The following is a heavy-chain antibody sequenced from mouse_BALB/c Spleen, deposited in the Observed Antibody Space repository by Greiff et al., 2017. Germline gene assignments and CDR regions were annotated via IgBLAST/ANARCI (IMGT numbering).Heavy chain of an antibody. CDR2: ISYDGSN. V-gene: IGHV3-6*02. CDR3: AREGNYDCPFDD. CDR1: GYSITSGYY. J-gene: IGHJ2*01. D-gene: IGHD2-4*01. Sequence: EVKLVESGPGLVKPSQSLSLTCSVTGYSITSGYYWNWIRQFPGNKLEWMGYISYDGSNNYNPSLKNRISITRDTSKNQFFLKLNSVTTEDTGTYYCAREGNYDCPFDDWGQGTTLTVSS.